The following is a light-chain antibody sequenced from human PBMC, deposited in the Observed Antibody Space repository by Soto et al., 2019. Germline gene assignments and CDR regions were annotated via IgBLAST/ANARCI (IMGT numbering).Light chain of an antibody. J-gene: IGKJ1*01. CDR2: GAS. V-gene: IGKV3-20*01. Sequence: EMVLTESRGTLSRSPWERSTLSFRASQSVSNNYLAWYQQKPGQAPRLLIYGASNRATGIPDRFSGSGSGTDFTLTISRLEPEDFAVYYCQQYGSSGTFGQGTKVDIK. CDR3: QQYGSSGT. CDR1: QSVSNNY.